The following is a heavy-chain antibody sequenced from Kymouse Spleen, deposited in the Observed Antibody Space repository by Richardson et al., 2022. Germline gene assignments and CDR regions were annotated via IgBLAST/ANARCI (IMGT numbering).Heavy chain of an antibody. D-gene: IGHD3-3*01. Sequence: QLQLQESGPGLVKPSETLSLTCTVSGGSISSSSYYWGWIRQPPGKGLEWIGSIYYSGSTYYNPSLKSRVTISVDTSKNQFSLKLSSVTAADTAVYYCARRPRITIFGVVNFDYWGQGTLVTVSS. J-gene: IGHJ4*02. CDR3: ARRPRITIFGVVNFDY. V-gene: IGHV4-39*01. CDR2: IYYSGST. CDR1: GGSISSSSYY.